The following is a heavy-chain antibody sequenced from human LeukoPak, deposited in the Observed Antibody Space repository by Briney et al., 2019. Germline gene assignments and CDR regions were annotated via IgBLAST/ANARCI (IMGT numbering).Heavy chain of an antibody. CDR1: GGSISSYY. CDR2: IYTSGST. J-gene: IGHJ3*02. Sequence: SETLSLTCTVSGGSISSYYWSWIRQPAGKGLEWIGRIYTSGSTNYNPSLKSRVTLSVDTSKNQFSLKLSSVTAADTAVYYCASEKRITMVRGGFDIWGQGTMVTVSS. V-gene: IGHV4-4*07. CDR3: ASEKRITMVRGGFDI. D-gene: IGHD3-10*01.